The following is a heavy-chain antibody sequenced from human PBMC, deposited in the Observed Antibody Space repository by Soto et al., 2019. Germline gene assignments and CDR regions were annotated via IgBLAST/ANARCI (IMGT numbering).Heavy chain of an antibody. D-gene: IGHD3-22*01. Sequence: EVQLVESGGGLVKPGGSLRLSCAASGFTFSSYSMNWVRQAPGKGLEWVSSISSSSSYIYYADSVKGRFTISRDNAKNSLYLQMNSLRAEDTAVYYCARAGYYDSSGYYYFDYWGQGTLVTVSS. CDR1: GFTFSSYS. V-gene: IGHV3-21*01. CDR3: ARAGYYDSSGYYYFDY. J-gene: IGHJ4*02. CDR2: ISSSSSYI.